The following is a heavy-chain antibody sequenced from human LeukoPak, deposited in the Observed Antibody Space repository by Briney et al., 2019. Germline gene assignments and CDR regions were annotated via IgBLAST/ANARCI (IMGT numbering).Heavy chain of an antibody. CDR1: GYSISSGYY. Sequence: PSETLSLTCAVSGYSISSGYYWGWIRQPPGKGLEWIGSIYHSGSTYYNPSLKSRVTISVDTSKNQFSLKLSSVTAADTAMYYCARHPSSSSSLYYYYMDVWGKGTTVTVSS. CDR2: IYHSGST. D-gene: IGHD6-6*01. V-gene: IGHV4-38-2*01. CDR3: ARHPSSSSSLYYYYMDV. J-gene: IGHJ6*03.